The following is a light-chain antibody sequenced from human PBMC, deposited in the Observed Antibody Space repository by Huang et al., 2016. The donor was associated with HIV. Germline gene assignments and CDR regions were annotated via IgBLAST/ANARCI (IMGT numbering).Light chain of an antibody. V-gene: IGKV3-11*01. CDR2: DAT. CDR3: QHRSNWSLT. CDR1: QSVSSF. J-gene: IGKJ1*01. Sequence: EIVLTQSPATLSSSPGESATLSCRASQSVSSFLAWYHQTLGQAPMLLIDDATSRATGIPGRCGGSGARTDFTLTSSSLEPEDFADYYWQHRSNWSLTFGQGTKVEIK.